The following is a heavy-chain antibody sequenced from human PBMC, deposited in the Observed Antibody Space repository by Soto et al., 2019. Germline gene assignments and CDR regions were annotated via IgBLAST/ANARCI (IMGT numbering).Heavy chain of an antibody. D-gene: IGHD4-4*01. J-gene: IGHJ5*02. V-gene: IGHV1-69*08. Sequence: QVQLVQSGAEVKKPGSSVKVSCKASGGTFSTYTITWVRQAPGQGLEWMGRIIPIIGIINYAQKFQGRVTIIADKFTGTAYMERTGLRSDDTAVYYCAGDPDSHYNDRHGSSSPWGQGTLVTVSS. CDR3: AGDPDSHYNDRHGSSSP. CDR1: GGTFSTYT. CDR2: IIPIIGII.